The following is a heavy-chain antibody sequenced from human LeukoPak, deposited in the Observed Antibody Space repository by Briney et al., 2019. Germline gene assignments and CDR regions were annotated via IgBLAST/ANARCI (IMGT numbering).Heavy chain of an antibody. CDR2: IIPILGTT. Sequence: GVSVKVSCKASGGTFSSYGISWVRQAPGQGLEWMGRIIPILGTTNYVEKFQGRVTITTDEPTTTVYMELSSLRSEDTALYYCARGGATYYYDSSGYYEGAYDIWGQGTMVIVSS. V-gene: IGHV1-69*11. D-gene: IGHD3-22*01. CDR1: GGTFSSYG. J-gene: IGHJ3*02. CDR3: ARGGATYYYDSSGYYEGAYDI.